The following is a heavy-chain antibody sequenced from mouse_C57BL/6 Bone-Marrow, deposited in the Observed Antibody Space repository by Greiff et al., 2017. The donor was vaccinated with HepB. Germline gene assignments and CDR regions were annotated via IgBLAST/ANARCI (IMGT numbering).Heavy chain of an antibody. CDR2: IYPGDGDT. D-gene: IGHD1-1*01. V-gene: IGHV1-82*01. J-gene: IGHJ4*01. CDR1: GYAFSSSW. Sequence: QVQLQQPGAELVKPGASVKISCKASGYAFSSSWMNWVKQRPGKGLEWIGRIYPGDGDTNYNGKFKGKATLTADKSSSTAYMQLSSLTSEDSAVYFCARIYYYGSSYPYYAMDYWGQGTSVTVSS. CDR3: ARIYYYGSSYPYYAMDY.